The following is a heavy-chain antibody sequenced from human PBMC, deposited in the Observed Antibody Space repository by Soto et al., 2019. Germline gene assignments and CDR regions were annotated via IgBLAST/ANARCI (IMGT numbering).Heavy chain of an antibody. CDR2: MNPNSGNT. CDR3: ARERPVVVWFGNYYYYGMDV. V-gene: IGHV1-8*01. CDR1: GYTYTSYD. Sequence: ASVKVSCKASGYTYTSYDINWVRQATGQGLEWMGRMNPNSGNTGYAQKFQGRVTMTRNTSISTAYMELSSLRSEDTAVYYCARERPVVVWFGNYYYYGMDVWGQGTTVTVSS. D-gene: IGHD2-15*01. J-gene: IGHJ6*02.